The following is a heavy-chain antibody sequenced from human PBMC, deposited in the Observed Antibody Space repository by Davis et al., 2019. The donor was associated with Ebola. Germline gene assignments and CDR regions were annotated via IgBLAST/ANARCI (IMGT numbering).Heavy chain of an antibody. Sequence: MPSETLSLTCAVTAASISHYYWSWTRPPPGNGLGWTGYIYYSGTTNYNPSLKGRVTISVDTSKNQFSLKLSSVTAADTAVYYCASLSANGTTGHYWGQGTLVTVSS. CDR2: IYYSGTT. V-gene: IGHV4-59*01. CDR3: ASLSANGTTGHY. CDR1: AASISHYY. J-gene: IGHJ4*02. D-gene: IGHD1-1*01.